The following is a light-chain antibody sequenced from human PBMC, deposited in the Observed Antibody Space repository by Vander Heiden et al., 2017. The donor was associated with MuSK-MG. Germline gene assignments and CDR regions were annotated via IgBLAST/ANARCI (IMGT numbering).Light chain of an antibody. CDR1: QSISTY. Sequence: DIQMTQSPSSLSASVGDRVTITCRAGQSISTYLNWYQQKPGKAPKLLIYAASSLQSGVPSRFSGSGSGTDFTLTISSLQPEDFATYYCQGSYSTGFTFGHGTKVDIK. J-gene: IGKJ3*01. CDR3: QGSYSTGFT. CDR2: AAS. V-gene: IGKV1-39*01.